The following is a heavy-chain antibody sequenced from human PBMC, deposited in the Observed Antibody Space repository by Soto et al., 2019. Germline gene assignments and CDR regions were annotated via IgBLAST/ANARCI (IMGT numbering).Heavy chain of an antibody. CDR3: ARDLLRRSWYYFDY. Sequence: SETLSLTCTVSGGSISSYYWSWIRQSPGKGLEWIGNIYYRGSTNYNPSLKSRVTISVDTSKNQFSLKLTSVTAADTAVYYCARDLLRRSWYYFDYWGQGTLVTVSS. CDR2: IYYRGST. CDR1: GGSISSYY. J-gene: IGHJ4*02. D-gene: IGHD1-26*01. V-gene: IGHV4-59*01.